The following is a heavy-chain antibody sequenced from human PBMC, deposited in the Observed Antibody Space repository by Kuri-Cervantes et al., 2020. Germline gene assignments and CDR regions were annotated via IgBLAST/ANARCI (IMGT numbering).Heavy chain of an antibody. J-gene: IGHJ6*04. Sequence: GGSLRLSCAASGFTFSSYAMHWVRQAPGKGLEWVAVISYDGSNKYYVDSVKGRFTISRDNSKNTLYLQMNSLRAEDTAVYYCARSLLSRGNVWGKGTTVTVSS. V-gene: IGHV3-30*07. CDR3: ARSLLSRGNV. CDR1: GFTFSSYA. CDR2: ISYDGSNK.